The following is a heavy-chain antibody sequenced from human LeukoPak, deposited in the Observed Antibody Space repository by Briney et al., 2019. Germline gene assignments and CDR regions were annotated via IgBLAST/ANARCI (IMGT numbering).Heavy chain of an antibody. CDR1: GYTFTGYY. V-gene: IGHV1-2*02. J-gene: IGHJ6*02. Sequence: ASVKVSCKASGYTFTGYYIHWVRQAPGQGLEWMGWINPNSGAANYARKFQGRVTMTRDTSITTAYMEVSRLRFNDTAVYYCARGMYGLDVWGQGTTVTVSS. CDR2: INPNSGAA. CDR3: ARGMYGLDV.